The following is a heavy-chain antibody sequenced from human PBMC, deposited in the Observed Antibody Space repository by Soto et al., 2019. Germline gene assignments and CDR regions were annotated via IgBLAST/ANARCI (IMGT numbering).Heavy chain of an antibody. CDR2: GNA. J-gene: IGHJ3*01. V-gene: IGHV4-31*03. D-gene: IGHD3-16*01. CDR3: ARVKRLSDVGSYVRCAFDL. CDR1: GGSITSDDYY. Sequence: QVQLQESGPALVKPSQTLSLTCNVSGGSITSDDYYWLWIRQHPGKGLEWLGYGNAYSNPSLRRRVSISLDTSKTQFALTLRSVTAADTAVYYWARVKRLSDVGSYVRCAFDLWGQGTMGAVSS.